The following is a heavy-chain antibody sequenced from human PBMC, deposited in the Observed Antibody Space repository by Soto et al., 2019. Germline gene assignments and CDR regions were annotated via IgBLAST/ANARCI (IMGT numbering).Heavy chain of an antibody. CDR2: INHSGST. CDR3: ARVWVAASHSWFDP. D-gene: IGHD6-13*01. CDR1: GGSLSGYY. Sequence: QVQLQQWGAGLLKPSETLSLTSAVYGGSLSGYYWSWIRQPPGKGLEWIGEINHSGSTNYNPSLKSRVTIAVDTSKNQFSLKLSSVTAADTAVYYCARVWVAASHSWFDPWGQGTLVTVSS. J-gene: IGHJ5*02. V-gene: IGHV4-34*01.